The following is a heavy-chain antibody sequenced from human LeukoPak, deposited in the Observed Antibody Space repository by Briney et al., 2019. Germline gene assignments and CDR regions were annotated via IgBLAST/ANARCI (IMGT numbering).Heavy chain of an antibody. CDR1: GFTFSSCG. Sequence: GGSLRLSCAASGFTFSSCGMHWVRQTPGKGLEWVAVISYDGGNKYYADSVKARFTISRDNSKNTLYLQMNSLRPEDTAVYYCAKDLNVGRYYYYGMDVWGQGTTVTVSS. D-gene: IGHD3-10*02. J-gene: IGHJ6*02. V-gene: IGHV3-30*18. CDR2: ISYDGGNK. CDR3: AKDLNVGRYYYYGMDV.